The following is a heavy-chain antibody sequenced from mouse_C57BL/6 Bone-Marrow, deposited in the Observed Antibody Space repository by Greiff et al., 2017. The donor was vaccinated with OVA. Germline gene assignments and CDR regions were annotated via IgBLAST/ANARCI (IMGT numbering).Heavy chain of an antibody. D-gene: IGHD2-4*01. CDR2: IHPNSGST. CDR3: ASFDYDRVDY. CDR1: GYTFTSYW. J-gene: IGHJ2*01. V-gene: IGHV1-64*01. Sequence: QVQLKQPGAELVKPGASVKLSCKASGYTFTSYWMHWVKQRPGQGLEWIGMIHPNSGSTNYNEKFKSKATLTVDKSSSTAYMQLSSLTSEDSAVYYCASFDYDRVDYWGQGTTLTVSS.